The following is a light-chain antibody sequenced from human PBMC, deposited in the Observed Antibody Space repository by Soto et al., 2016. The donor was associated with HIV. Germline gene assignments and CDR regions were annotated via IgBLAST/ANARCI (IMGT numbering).Light chain of an antibody. J-gene: IGLJ2*01. CDR1: ALPKQY. Sequence: SYELTQPPSVSVSPGQTARITCSGDALPKQYVYWYQQKSGQVSVLVIYKDTKRTSGISERFSGSSSGTTATLTISAVLAEDEADYYCQSSDSSGTYNVVFGGGTKLTV. CDR2: KDT. CDR3: QSSDSSGTYNVV. V-gene: IGLV3-25*03.